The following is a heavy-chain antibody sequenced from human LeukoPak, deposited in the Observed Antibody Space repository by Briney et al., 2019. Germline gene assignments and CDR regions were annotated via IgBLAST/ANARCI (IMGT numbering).Heavy chain of an antibody. CDR3: AARGYSYGPTHFDY. V-gene: IGHV4-34*01. CDR2: INYIGSN. CDR1: GGSFSGYY. D-gene: IGHD5-18*01. Sequence: SVTLSLTCAVYGGSFSGYYWSWIRQPPGKGLEWIGEINYIGSNNYNPSLKSRVTILVYTSQNQFSLKLSSVTAADTAVYYCAARGYSYGPTHFDYWGQGTLVTV. J-gene: IGHJ4*02.